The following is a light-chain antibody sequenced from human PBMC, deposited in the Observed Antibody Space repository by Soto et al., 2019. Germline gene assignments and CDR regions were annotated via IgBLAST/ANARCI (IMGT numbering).Light chain of an antibody. CDR2: SNN. J-gene: IGLJ1*01. CDR3: AAWDDSLNGDYV. CDR1: SSNIGSNT. Sequence: QSALTQPPSASGTPGQRVTISCSGGSSNIGSNTVNWYQQLPGTAPKLLIYSNNQRPSGVPDRFSGSKSGTSASLAISGLQSEDEADYYCAAWDDSLNGDYVFGTGTKVTVL. V-gene: IGLV1-44*01.